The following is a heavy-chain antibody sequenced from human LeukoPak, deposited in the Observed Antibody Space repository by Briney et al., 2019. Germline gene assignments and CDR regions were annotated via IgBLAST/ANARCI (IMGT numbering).Heavy chain of an antibody. J-gene: IGHJ5*02. CDR3: ARGRGRYCSSTSCRNWFDP. Sequence: SETLSLTCAVYGGSFRGYYWSWLRQPPGKGLDWIGEINHSGSTNYNPPLKSRVTISVDTSKNQFSLKLSSVTAADTAVYYCARGRGRYCSSTSCRNWFDPWGQGTLVTVSS. V-gene: IGHV4-34*01. CDR2: INHSGST. CDR1: GGSFRGYY. D-gene: IGHD2-2*01.